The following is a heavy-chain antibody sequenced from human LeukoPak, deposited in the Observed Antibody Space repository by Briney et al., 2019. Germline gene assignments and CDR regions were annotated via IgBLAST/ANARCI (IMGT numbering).Heavy chain of an antibody. CDR1: GGSISSGGYS. Sequence: SETLSLTCAVSGGSISSGGYSWSWTRQPPGKGLEWIGYIYHSGSTYYNPSLKSRVTISVDRSKNQFSLKLSSVTAADTAVYYCARAGYSSSWDTFDYWGQGTLVTVSS. V-gene: IGHV4-30-2*01. CDR3: ARAGYSSSWDTFDY. D-gene: IGHD6-13*01. J-gene: IGHJ4*02. CDR2: IYHSGST.